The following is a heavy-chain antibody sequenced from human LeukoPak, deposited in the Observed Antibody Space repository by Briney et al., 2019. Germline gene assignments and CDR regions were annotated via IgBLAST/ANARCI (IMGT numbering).Heavy chain of an antibody. V-gene: IGHV3-9*01. Sequence: PGGSLRLSCAASGFTFDDYAMHWVRQAPGKGLEWVSGISWNSGSIGYADSVKGRFTISRDNAKNSLYLQMNSLRAEDTALYYCAKGLRFLEYGMDDWGQGTTVTVSS. CDR2: ISWNSGSI. D-gene: IGHD3-3*01. J-gene: IGHJ6*02. CDR1: GFTFDDYA. CDR3: AKGLRFLEYGMDD.